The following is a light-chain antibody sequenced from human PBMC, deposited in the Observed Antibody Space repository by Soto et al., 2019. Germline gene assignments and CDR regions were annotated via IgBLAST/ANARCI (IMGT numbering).Light chain of an antibody. CDR2: DVY. V-gene: IGLV2-14*01. CDR3: TSYTSTSTPYV. CDR1: STDVGLYTY. Sequence: QSALTQPASVSGSPGQSITISCAGTSTDVGLYTYVSWYQQHPGKAPKLIIYDVYNRPSGVSNRFSGSKSGNTASLTISGLQAEDEADYYFTSYTSTSTPYVFGGGTKLTVL. J-gene: IGLJ1*01.